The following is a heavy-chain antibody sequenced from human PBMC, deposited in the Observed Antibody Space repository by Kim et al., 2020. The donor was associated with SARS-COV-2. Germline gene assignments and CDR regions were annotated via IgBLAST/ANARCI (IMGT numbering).Heavy chain of an antibody. CDR3: AKDGGDGYKLRGGYFDY. Sequence: GGYLRLSCAASGFTFDDDAIHWVRQAPGKGLEWVSGMRWNSGSIGYADAVEGRFTISRDNAKNSLYLQMNSLRAEDMAFYYCAKDGGDGYKLRGGYFDYWRQGPLVTCSS. V-gene: IGHV3-9*03. CDR2: MRWNSGSI. J-gene: IGHJ4*01. D-gene: IGHD3-16*01. CDR1: GFTFDDDA.